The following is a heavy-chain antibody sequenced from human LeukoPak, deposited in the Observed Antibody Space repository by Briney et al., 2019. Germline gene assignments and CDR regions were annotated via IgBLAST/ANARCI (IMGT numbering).Heavy chain of an antibody. J-gene: IGHJ4*02. D-gene: IGHD1-26*01. CDR2: IIPGGGST. CDR1: GGTFSSYA. V-gene: IGHV1-46*01. CDR3: ARVRVGATRDFDY. Sequence: ASVTVSCKASGGTFSSYAISWVRQAPGQGLEWMGLIIPGGGSTSYAQKFQGRVTMTRDTYTNTVYMELSSLRSEDTVVYYCARVRVGATRDFDYWGQGTLVTVSS.